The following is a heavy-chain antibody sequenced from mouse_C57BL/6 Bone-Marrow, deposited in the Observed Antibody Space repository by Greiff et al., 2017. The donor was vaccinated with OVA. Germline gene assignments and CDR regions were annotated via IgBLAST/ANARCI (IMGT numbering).Heavy chain of an antibody. Sequence: EVMLVESEGGLVQPGSSMKLSCTASGFTFSDYYMAWVRQVPEKGLEWVANINYDGSSTSYLASLKSRFIISRYKAKNILYRQMSRLKYEDTATYYCARGGWDWYVDVWGTGTTVTVSS. CDR3: ARGGWDWYVDV. D-gene: IGHD3-3*01. CDR1: GFTFSDYY. J-gene: IGHJ1*03. CDR2: INYDGSST. V-gene: IGHV5-16*01.